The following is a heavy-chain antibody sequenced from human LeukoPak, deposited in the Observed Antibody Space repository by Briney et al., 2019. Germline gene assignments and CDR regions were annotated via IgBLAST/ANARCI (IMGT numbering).Heavy chain of an antibody. D-gene: IGHD3-22*01. CDR3: ARDGRYYYDSSGYFEDYFDY. CDR2: ISYDGSNK. CDR1: GFTFSSYA. J-gene: IGHJ4*02. Sequence: GGSLRLSCAASGFTFSSYAMHWVRQAPGKGLEWVAVISYDGSNKYYADSVKGRFTISRDNSKNTLYLQMNSLRAEDTAVYYCARDGRYYYDSSGYFEDYFDYWGQGTLVTVSS. V-gene: IGHV3-30-3*01.